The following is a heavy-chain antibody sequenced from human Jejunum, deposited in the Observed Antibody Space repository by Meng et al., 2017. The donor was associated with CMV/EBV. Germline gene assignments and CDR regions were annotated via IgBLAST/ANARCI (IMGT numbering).Heavy chain of an antibody. CDR1: TFSTYW. CDR2: IKQDGNEK. D-gene: IGHD3-3*01. Sequence: TFSTYWMSGVRQAPGKGLEWVANIKQDGNEKYYVDSVKGRFTISRDNAKNSLYLQMNSLRAEDTAVYYCARDQYYDFWSGYYPPDYWGQGTLVTVFS. CDR3: ARDQYYDFWSGYYPPDY. V-gene: IGHV3-7*01. J-gene: IGHJ4*02.